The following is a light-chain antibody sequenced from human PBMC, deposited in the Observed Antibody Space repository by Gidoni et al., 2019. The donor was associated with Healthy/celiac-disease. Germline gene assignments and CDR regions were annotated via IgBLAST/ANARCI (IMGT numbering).Light chain of an antibody. CDR2: DAS. CDR3: QKRSNWPLT. V-gene: IGKV3-11*01. CDR1: QSVSSY. J-gene: IGKJ4*01. Sequence: EIVFTQSPATLSLSPGERATLSCRASQSVSSYLAWYQQKPGQAPRLLIYDASNRATGIPARFSGSGSGTDFNLTISSLEPEDFAVYYCQKRSNWPLTFGGGNKVEIK.